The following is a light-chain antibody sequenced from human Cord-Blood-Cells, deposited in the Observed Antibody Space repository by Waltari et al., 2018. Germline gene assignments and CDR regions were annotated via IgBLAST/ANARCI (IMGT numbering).Light chain of an antibody. CDR1: SSDVGGYNY. CDR2: DVS. Sequence: QSALTQPASVSGSPGQSITISCTATSSDVGGYNYVSWYQQHTGKTPKLMIYDVSKRPSGVSNRFSGSKSGNTASLTISGLQAEDEADYYCSSYTSSSTWVFGGGTKLTVL. CDR3: SSYTSSSTWV. J-gene: IGLJ3*02. V-gene: IGLV2-14*01.